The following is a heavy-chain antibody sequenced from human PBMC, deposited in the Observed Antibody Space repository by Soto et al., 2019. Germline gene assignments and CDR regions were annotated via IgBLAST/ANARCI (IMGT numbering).Heavy chain of an antibody. CDR2: IYNSGST. J-gene: IGHJ6*02. V-gene: IGHV4-31*02. Sequence: VSGGSISSGGYYWSWIRQHPGKGLEWIGYIYNSGSTYYNPSLKSRVTISVDTSKNQFSLKLSSVTAADTAVYYCAREFGGGGYGMDVWGQGTTVTVSS. D-gene: IGHD2-21*01. CDR3: AREFGGGGYGMDV. CDR1: GGSISSGGYY.